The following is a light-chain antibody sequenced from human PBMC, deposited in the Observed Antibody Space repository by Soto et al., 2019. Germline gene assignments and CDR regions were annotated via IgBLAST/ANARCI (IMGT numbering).Light chain of an antibody. V-gene: IGKV1-9*01. J-gene: IGKJ4*01. Sequence: IQLTQSPSSLSASVGDRVTITCRASQAISSYVAWYQQKPGKAPKLLIYAASTLQRGVPSRFSGSGSGTDFTLAISRLQPEDFATYYCQQLTSYPLTFGGGTKVEIK. CDR3: QQLTSYPLT. CDR2: AAS. CDR1: QAISSY.